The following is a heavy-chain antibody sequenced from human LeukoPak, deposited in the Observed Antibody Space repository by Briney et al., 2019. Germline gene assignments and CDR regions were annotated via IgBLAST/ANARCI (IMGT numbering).Heavy chain of an antibody. J-gene: IGHJ5*02. Sequence: PGGSLRLSCAASGFTFSSYAMSWVRQAPGKGLEWVSAISGSGGSTYYADSVKGRFTISRDNSKNTLYLQMSSLRAEDTAVYYCANDDYDSSGYSLNWFDPWGQGTLVTVSS. CDR3: ANDDYDSSGYSLNWFDP. CDR2: ISGSGGST. CDR1: GFTFSSYA. V-gene: IGHV3-23*01. D-gene: IGHD3-22*01.